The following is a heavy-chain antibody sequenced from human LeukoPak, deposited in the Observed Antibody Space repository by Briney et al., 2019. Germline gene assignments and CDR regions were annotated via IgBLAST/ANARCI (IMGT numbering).Heavy chain of an antibody. V-gene: IGHV1-18*01. J-gene: IGHJ4*02. CDR2: ISAYNGNT. D-gene: IGHD3-16*02. CDR1: GGTFSSYA. Sequence: GASVKVSCKASGGTFSSYAISWVRQAPGQGLEWMGWISAYNGNTNYAQKLQGRVTMTTDTSTSTAYMELRSLRSDDTAVYYCARDRITFGGVIVPGRHDYWGQGTLVTVSS. CDR3: ARDRITFGGVIVPGRHDY.